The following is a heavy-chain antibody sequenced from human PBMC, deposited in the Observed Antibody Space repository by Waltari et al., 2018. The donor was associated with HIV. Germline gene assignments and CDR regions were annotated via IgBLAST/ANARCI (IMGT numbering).Heavy chain of an antibody. CDR1: GGTFSSYA. V-gene: IGHV1-69*06. CDR3: AREGQWLAQKWGFDI. CDR2: IIPIFGTA. D-gene: IGHD6-19*01. Sequence: QVQLVQSGAEVKKPGCSVKVCCKASGGTFSSYAISWVRQAPGQGLEGMGRIIPIFGTANYAQKCQGRVTITADKSTSTAYMELSSLRSEDTAVYYCAREGQWLAQKWGFDIWGQGTMVTVSS. J-gene: IGHJ3*02.